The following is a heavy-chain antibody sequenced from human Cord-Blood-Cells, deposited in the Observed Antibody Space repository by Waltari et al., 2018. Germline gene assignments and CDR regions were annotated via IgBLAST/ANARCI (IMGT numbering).Heavy chain of an antibody. J-gene: IGHJ6*02. CDR3: ARQFMITFGGVIGYYYGMDV. CDR2: IYYSGST. D-gene: IGHD3-16*01. Sequence: QLQLQESGPGLVKPSETLSLTCTVSGGSISSSSYYWGWIRQPPGKGLEWIGSIYYSGSTYYHPSLKSRGTISVDTSKNQFSLKLSSVTAADTAVYYCARQFMITFGGVIGYYYGMDVWGQGTTVTVSS. V-gene: IGHV4-39*01. CDR1: GGSISSSSYY.